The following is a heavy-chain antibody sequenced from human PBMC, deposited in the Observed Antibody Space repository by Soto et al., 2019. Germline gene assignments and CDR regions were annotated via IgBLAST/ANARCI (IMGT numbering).Heavy chain of an antibody. V-gene: IGHV4-31*02. CDR3: AQALVFTGGDGFDI. D-gene: IGHD1-1*01. Sequence: QVRLQEWGPGLVKPSQPLSLKCSVSGGSITTVGRYWSWIRQLPGKGLEWIGDIYYSGNTYSNAYIKVRVTISVEAAKNQFSLKLSSVTAADTAVYYWAQALVFTGGDGFDIWGQGRLVTVSS. CDR2: IYYSGNT. CDR1: GGSITTVGRY. J-gene: IGHJ3*02.